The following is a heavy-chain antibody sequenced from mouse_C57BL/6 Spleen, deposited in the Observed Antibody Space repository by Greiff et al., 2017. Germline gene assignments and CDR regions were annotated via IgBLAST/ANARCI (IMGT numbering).Heavy chain of an antibody. CDR3: ANYAMDY. Sequence: VQLQQSGPELVKPGASVKISCKASGYAFSSSWMNWVKQRPGKGLEWIGRLYPGDGDTNYNGKFKGKATLTADKSSSTAYMQLSSLTSEDSAVYFCANYAMDYWGQGTSVTVSS. CDR1: GYAFSSSW. V-gene: IGHV1-82*01. J-gene: IGHJ4*01. CDR2: LYPGDGDT.